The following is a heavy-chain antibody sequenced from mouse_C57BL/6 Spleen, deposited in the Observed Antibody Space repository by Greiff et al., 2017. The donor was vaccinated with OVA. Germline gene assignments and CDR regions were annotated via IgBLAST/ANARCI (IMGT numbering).Heavy chain of an antibody. CDR3: TSYYGSDWYFDV. CDR1: GFTFTKDC. Sequence: EVKVEESGGGLVQPGGSMKLSCVASGFTFTKDCMNWVRQSPEKGLEWVAQIRLKSDNYATHYAESVKGRFTISRDDSKSRVYLQMNYVRAEDTGTYYCTSYYGSDWYFDVWGTGTTVTVSS. D-gene: IGHD1-1*01. CDR2: IRLKSDNYAT. V-gene: IGHV6-3*01. J-gene: IGHJ1*03.